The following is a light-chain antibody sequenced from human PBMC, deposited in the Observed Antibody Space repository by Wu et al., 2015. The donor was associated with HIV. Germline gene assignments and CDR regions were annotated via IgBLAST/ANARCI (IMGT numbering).Light chain of an antibody. CDR1: QSVSSN. Sequence: EKVMTQSPATLSVSLGERATLSCRASQSVSSNLAWYQQKPGQAPRLLIYGASTRATGIPARFSGSGSGTEFTLTISRLEPEDFAVYYCQQSGRSLWTFGQGTKVEIK. J-gene: IGKJ1*01. CDR3: QQSGRSLWT. V-gene: IGKV3-15*01. CDR2: GAS.